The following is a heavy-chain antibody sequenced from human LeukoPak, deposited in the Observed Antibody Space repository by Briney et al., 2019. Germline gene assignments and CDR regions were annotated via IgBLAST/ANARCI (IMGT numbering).Heavy chain of an antibody. CDR2: FDPEDGET. CDR3: ATGTPGIAVAPYYYYYMDV. D-gene: IGHD6-19*01. Sequence: ASVKVSCKVSGYTLTELSMHWVRQAPGKGLEWMGGFDPEDGETIYAQKFQGRVTVTEDTSTDTAYMELSSLRSEDTAVYYCATGTPGIAVAPYYYYYMDVWGKGTTVTVSS. V-gene: IGHV1-24*01. CDR1: GYTLTELS. J-gene: IGHJ6*03.